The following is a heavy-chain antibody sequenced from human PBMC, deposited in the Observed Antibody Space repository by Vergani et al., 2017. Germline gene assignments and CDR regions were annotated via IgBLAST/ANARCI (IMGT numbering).Heavy chain of an antibody. Sequence: EVQLVESGGGLVQPGGSLRLFCAASGFTFSSYWMSWVRQAPGKGLEWVANIKQDGSEKYYVDSMKGRFTISRDNAENRLYLQMNSLRAEVTAVYYCARPQSVSDYYYCYGMDVWGQGP. V-gene: IGHV3-7*04. CDR3: ARPQSVSDYYYCYGMDV. CDR2: IKQDGSEK. CDR1: GFTFSSYW. J-gene: IGHJ6*02. D-gene: IGHD3-3*01.